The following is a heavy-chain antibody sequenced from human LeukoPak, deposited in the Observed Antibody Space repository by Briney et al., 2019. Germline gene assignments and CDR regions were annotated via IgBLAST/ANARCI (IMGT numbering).Heavy chain of an antibody. J-gene: IGHJ4*02. D-gene: IGHD3-22*01. Sequence: GGSLSLSCSASGFTFFNYWMHWPTPAPGKGLVWFSDLNNDGSRTSYADTVKGRFTMSRDNAMNTLYLQMNSLRAEDTAVYYCVRDLGYDRRPYWQKYFDSWGPGTLVTVSS. CDR1: GFTFFNYW. CDR2: LNNDGSRT. V-gene: IGHV3-74*01. CDR3: VRDLGYDRRPYWQKYFDS.